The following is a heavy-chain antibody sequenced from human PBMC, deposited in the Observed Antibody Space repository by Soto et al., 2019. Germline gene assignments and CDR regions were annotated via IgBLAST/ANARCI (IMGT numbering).Heavy chain of an antibody. V-gene: IGHV1-69*13. CDR3: ATTFRGYCSGGSCLDALDI. CDR1: GGTFSSYA. Sequence: SVKVSCKASGGTFSSYAISWVRQAPGQGLEWMGGIIPIFGTANYAQKFQGRVTITADESTSTAYMELSSLRSEDTAVYYCATTFRGYCSGGSCLDALDIWGQGTMVTVSS. CDR2: IIPIFGTA. J-gene: IGHJ3*02. D-gene: IGHD2-15*01.